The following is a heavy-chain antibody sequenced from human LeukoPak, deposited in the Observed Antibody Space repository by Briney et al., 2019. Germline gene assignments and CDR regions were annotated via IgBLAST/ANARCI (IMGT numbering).Heavy chain of an antibody. D-gene: IGHD2-15*01. CDR3: ARDDEGYCSGGSCYYYYGMDV. CDR1: GFTFSSYW. Sequence: GGSLRLSCAASGFTFSSYWMSWVRQAPGKGLEWVAKIKQDGSEKYYVDSVKGRFTISRDNAKNSLYLQMNSLRAEDTAVYYCARDDEGYCSGGSCYYYYGMDVWGQGTTVTVSS. V-gene: IGHV3-7*01. CDR2: IKQDGSEK. J-gene: IGHJ6*02.